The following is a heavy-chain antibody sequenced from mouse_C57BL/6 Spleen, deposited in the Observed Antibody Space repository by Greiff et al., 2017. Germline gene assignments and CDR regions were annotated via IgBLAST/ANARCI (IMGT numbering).Heavy chain of an antibody. CDR1: GYTFTSYG. J-gene: IGHJ2*01. CDR2: IYPRSGNT. D-gene: IGHD4-1*01. V-gene: IGHV1-81*01. CDR3: ARVWDGYYFDY. Sequence: QVHVKQSGAELARPGASVKLSCKASGYTFTSYGISWVKQRTGQGLEWIGEIYPRSGNTYYNEKFKGKATLTADKSSSTAYMELRSLTSEDSAVYFCARVWDGYYFDYWGQGTTLTVSS.